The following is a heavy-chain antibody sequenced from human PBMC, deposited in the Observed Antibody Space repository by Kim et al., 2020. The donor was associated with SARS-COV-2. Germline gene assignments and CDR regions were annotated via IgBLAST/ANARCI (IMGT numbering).Heavy chain of an antibody. D-gene: IGHD1-26*01. V-gene: IGHV3-33*01. CDR1: GFTFSSYG. Sequence: GGSLRLSCAASGFTFSSYGMHWVRQAPGKGLEWVAVIWYDGSNKYYADSVKGRFTISRDNSKNTLYLQMNSLRAEDTAVYYCARASLGSSTPLLGGYWGQGTLVTVSS. J-gene: IGHJ4*02. CDR3: ARASLGSSTPLLGGY. CDR2: IWYDGSNK.